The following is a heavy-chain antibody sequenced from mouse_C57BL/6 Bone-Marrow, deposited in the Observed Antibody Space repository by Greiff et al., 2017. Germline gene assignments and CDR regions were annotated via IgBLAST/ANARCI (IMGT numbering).Heavy chain of an antibody. Sequence: QVHVKQPGAELVKPGASVKLSCKASGYTFTSYWMHWVKQRPGRGLEWIGRIDPNSGGTKYNEKFKSKATLTVDKPSSTAYMQLSSLTSEDSAVYYCARGGRGVVADWYFDVWGTGTTVTVSS. CDR1: GYTFTSYW. CDR2: IDPNSGGT. J-gene: IGHJ1*03. D-gene: IGHD1-1*01. V-gene: IGHV1-72*01. CDR3: ARGGRGVVADWYFDV.